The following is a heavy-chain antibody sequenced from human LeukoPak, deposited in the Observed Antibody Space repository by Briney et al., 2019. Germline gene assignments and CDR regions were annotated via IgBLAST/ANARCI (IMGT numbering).Heavy chain of an antibody. V-gene: IGHV3-21*01. CDR1: GFTFSSYS. Sequence: GGSLRLSCAASGFTFSSYSMNWVRQAPGKGLEWVSSISSSSSYIYYADSVKGRFTISRDNARNTLYLQMNSLRAEDTAVYHCASAAAGTRNGMDVWGQGTTVTVSS. D-gene: IGHD6-13*01. CDR3: ASAAAGTRNGMDV. CDR2: ISSSSSYI. J-gene: IGHJ6*02.